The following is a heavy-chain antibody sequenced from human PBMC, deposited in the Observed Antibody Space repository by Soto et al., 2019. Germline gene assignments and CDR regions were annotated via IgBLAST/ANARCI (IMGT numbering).Heavy chain of an antibody. Sequence: PGGSLRLSCAASGFTFDSAWMNWVRQAPGKGPVWVSRINGDGSFTSYADAVKGRFTISRDNAKNTLSLQMNSLRAEDTAVYYCARDREANGAPVGIVVVPRAFDSWGQGTMVTVSS. V-gene: IGHV3-74*01. J-gene: IGHJ3*02. D-gene: IGHD2-2*01. CDR3: ARDREANGAPVGIVVVPRAFDS. CDR1: GFTFDSAW. CDR2: INGDGSFT.